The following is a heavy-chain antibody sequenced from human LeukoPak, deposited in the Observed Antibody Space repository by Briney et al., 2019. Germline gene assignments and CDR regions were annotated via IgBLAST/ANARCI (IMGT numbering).Heavy chain of an antibody. Sequence: PSETLSLTCTVSGGSINSYYWGWVRQSPGKGLECIGYIYASGSTNYNPSLKSRVTISADTAKNQFSLKLNSVTAADTAVYYCARHRGTFLFGYWGRGTLVTVSS. V-gene: IGHV4-4*09. CDR2: IYASGST. CDR1: GGSINSYY. D-gene: IGHD1-1*01. J-gene: IGHJ4*02. CDR3: ARHRGTFLFGY.